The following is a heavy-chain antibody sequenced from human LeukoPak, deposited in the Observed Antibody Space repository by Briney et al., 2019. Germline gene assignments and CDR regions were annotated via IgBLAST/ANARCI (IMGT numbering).Heavy chain of an antibody. D-gene: IGHD3-3*01. CDR1: GGSISSGSYY. J-gene: IGHJ6*03. CDR3: ARDDFWSGYYSGYYMDV. V-gene: IGHV4-61*02. Sequence: PSETLSLTCTVSGGSISSGSYYWSWIRQPAGKGLEWIGRIYTSGSTNYNPSLKSRVTISVDTSKNQFSLKLSSVTAADTAVYYCARDDFWSGYYSGYYMDVWGKGTTVTVSS. CDR2: IYTSGST.